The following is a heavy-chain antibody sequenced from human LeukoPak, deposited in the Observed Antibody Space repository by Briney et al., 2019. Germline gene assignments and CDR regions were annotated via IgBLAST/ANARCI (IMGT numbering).Heavy chain of an antibody. V-gene: IGHV3-53*01. CDR1: GFTVSSNY. J-gene: IGHJ5*02. CDR3: ARLIGGTLVRGVLNWFDP. Sequence: GGSLRLSCAASGFTVSSNYMSWVRQAPGKGLEWVSLIYSGDSTYYADSVKGRFTISRDNSKNTLYLQMNILGAEDTAVYYCARLIGGTLVRGVLNWFDPWGQGTLVTVSS. CDR2: IYSGDST. D-gene: IGHD3-10*01.